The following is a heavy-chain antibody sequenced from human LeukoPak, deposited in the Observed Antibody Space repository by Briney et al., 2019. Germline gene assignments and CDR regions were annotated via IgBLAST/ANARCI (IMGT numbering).Heavy chain of an antibody. Sequence: PSETLSLTCTVSGASLRHYYWSWIRQPPGKGLEWIGNFYHSGSPNYNPSLKSRVTISIDTAKNQFSLRLRSVTAADRAVYYCATLTGTTYPYYFDFWGQATLVTVSS. J-gene: IGHJ4*02. CDR3: ATLTGTTYPYYFDF. CDR2: FYHSGSP. V-gene: IGHV4-59*01. CDR1: GASLRHYY. D-gene: IGHD1-20*01.